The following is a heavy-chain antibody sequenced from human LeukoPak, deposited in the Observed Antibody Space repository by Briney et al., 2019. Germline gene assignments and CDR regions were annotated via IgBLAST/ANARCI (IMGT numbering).Heavy chain of an antibody. CDR3: AKCRYGSGSFPFFDY. CDR1: VFTFSSYA. Sequence: GGSLRLSCAASVFTFSSYAMRWGRRVPGRGGEGVTDISGSGGTTSYEDSVEGRFTISRDNSKNTLSLEMYSLRADATAVYFCAKCRYGSGSFPFFDYWGQGTLVTVSS. CDR2: ISGSGGTT. V-gene: IGHV3-23*01. D-gene: IGHD3-10*01. J-gene: IGHJ4*02.